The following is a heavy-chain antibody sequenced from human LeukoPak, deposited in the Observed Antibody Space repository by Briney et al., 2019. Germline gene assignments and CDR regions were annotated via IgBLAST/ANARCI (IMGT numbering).Heavy chain of an antibody. CDR2: ISSSSSYI. V-gene: IGHV3-21*01. J-gene: IGHJ4*02. CDR1: GFTFSSYS. D-gene: IGHD2-2*02. CDR3: ARDDCSSTSCYTLDY. Sequence: GGSLRLSCAASGFTFSSYSMSWVRQAPGKGLEWVSSISSSSSYIYYADSVKGRFTISRDNAKNSLYLQMNSLRAEDTAVYYCARDDCSSTSCYTLDYWGQGTLVTVSS.